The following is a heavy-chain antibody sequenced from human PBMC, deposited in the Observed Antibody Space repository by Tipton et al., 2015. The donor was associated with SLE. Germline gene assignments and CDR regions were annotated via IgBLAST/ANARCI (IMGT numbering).Heavy chain of an antibody. CDR3: ARGSSSWKGSYYYYYMDV. V-gene: IGHV4-61*08. D-gene: IGHD6-13*01. Sequence: TLSLTCTVSGDSISNVGYYWSWIRQHPGKGLEWIGCIYYSGSTNYNPSLKSRVTISVDTSKNQFSLKLSSVTAADTAVYYCARGSSSWKGSYYYYYMDVWGKGTTVTVSS. J-gene: IGHJ6*03. CDR1: GDSISNVGYY. CDR2: IYYSGST.